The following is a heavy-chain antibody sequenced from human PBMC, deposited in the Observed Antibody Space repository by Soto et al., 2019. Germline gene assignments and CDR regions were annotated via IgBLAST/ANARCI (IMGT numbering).Heavy chain of an antibody. CDR1: GFTFSSYA. V-gene: IGHV3-23*01. CDR3: TKGGAQLLHYNWFDP. D-gene: IGHD2-2*01. J-gene: IGHJ5*02. Sequence: EVQLLESGGGLVQPGGSLRLSCAASGFTFSSYAMSWVRQAPGKGLEWVSAISGSGGSTYYADSVKGRFTISRDNSKNTLYLQMNSLRAEDTAVYYCTKGGAQLLHYNWFDPWGQGTLVTVSS. CDR2: ISGSGGST.